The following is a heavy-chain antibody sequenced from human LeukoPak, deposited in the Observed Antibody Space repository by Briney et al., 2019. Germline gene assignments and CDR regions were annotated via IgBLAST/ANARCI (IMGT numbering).Heavy chain of an antibody. CDR2: INPNSGGT. CDR3: ARSSDYSNYIIDY. V-gene: IGHV1-2*02. D-gene: IGHD4-11*01. Sequence: ASVKVSFKAAGYTFTNYGINWVRQPPGQGLEWMGWINPNSGGTNYAQKFQGRVTMTRDTSMSTAYMELTRLTSDDTAVYFCARSSDYSNYIIDYWGQGTLVTVSS. CDR1: GYTFTNYG. J-gene: IGHJ4*02.